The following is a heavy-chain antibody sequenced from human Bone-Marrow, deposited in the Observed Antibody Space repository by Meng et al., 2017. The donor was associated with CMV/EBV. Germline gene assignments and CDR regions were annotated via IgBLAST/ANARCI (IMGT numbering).Heavy chain of an antibody. V-gene: IGHV3-48*03. Sequence: GGSLRLSCVASGFTFSSYEMNWVRQAPGKGLEWVSYIGTSGSTKYYADSVKGRFTISRDNAKNSLYLQMTSLRAEDTAVYYCAREVASAGPAVDYWGQGTLVTVSS. J-gene: IGHJ4*02. CDR2: IGTSGSTK. CDR3: AREVASAGPAVDY. CDR1: GFTFSSYE. D-gene: IGHD6-13*01.